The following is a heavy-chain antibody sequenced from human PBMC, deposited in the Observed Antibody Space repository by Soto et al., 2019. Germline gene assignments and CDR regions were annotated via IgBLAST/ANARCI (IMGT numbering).Heavy chain of an antibody. D-gene: IGHD3-10*01. CDR3: AKDMGLLWFGELPTSWFDP. V-gene: IGHV3-23*01. J-gene: IGHJ5*02. Sequence: EVQLLESGGGLVQPGGSPRLSCAASGFTFSSYAMSWVRQAPGKGLEWVSAISGSGGSTYYADSVKGRFTISRDNSKNTLYLQMNSLRAEDTAVYYCAKDMGLLWFGELPTSWFDPWGQGTLVTVSS. CDR2: ISGSGGST. CDR1: GFTFSSYA.